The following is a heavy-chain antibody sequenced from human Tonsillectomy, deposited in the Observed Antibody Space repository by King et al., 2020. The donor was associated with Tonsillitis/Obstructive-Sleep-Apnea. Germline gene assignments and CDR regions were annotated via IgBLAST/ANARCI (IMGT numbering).Heavy chain of an antibody. Sequence: QLVQSGAEVKKPGSSVKVSCKASGGTFSSYAISWVRQAPGQGLEWMGGIIPIFGTANYAQKFQGRVTITADESKSTAYMELSSLRSEDTAVDYCARDIVVVPAANNDAFDIWGQGTMVTVSS. CDR1: GGTFSSYA. D-gene: IGHD2-2*01. CDR3: ARDIVVVPAANNDAFDI. V-gene: IGHV1-69*01. J-gene: IGHJ3*02. CDR2: IIPIFGTA.